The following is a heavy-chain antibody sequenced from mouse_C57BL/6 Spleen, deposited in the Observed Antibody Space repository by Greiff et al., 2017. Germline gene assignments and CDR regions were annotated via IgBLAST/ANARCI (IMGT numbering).Heavy chain of an antibody. Sequence: EVQLQQSGPELVKPGASVKISCKASGYTFTDYYMNWVKQSHGKSLEWIGDINPNNGGTSYNQKFKGKATLTVDKSSSTAYMELRSLTSEDSAVYYCARYITTVVATEYYFDYWGQGTTLTVSS. CDR2: INPNNGGT. CDR1: GYTFTDYY. CDR3: ARYITTVVATEYYFDY. J-gene: IGHJ2*01. D-gene: IGHD1-1*01. V-gene: IGHV1-26*01.